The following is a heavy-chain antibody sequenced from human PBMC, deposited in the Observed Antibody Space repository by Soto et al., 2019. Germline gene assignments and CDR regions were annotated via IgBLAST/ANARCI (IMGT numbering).Heavy chain of an antibody. Sequence: GSLRLSCDASEITFSVYAMAWVRQAPGKGLEWASSISGSGDSTVYADSVKGRFTISRDNSEKILYLQMSSLRAGDSAVYYCAKHSXPKLRFFDWVGIGAFNVWGRGTVVTVSS. D-gene: IGHD3-9*01. CDR2: ISGSGDST. J-gene: IGHJ3*01. V-gene: IGHV3-23*01. CDR3: AKHSXPKLRFFDWVGIGAFNV. CDR1: EITFSVYA.